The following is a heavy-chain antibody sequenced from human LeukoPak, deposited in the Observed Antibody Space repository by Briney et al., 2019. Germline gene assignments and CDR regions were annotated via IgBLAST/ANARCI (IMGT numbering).Heavy chain of an antibody. J-gene: IGHJ3*02. CDR1: GFTLSTYA. D-gene: IGHD1-26*01. Sequence: GGSLRLSCAASGFTLSTYAMSWVRQSPGKGLEWVSHISGSGGRTYYADSVKGRFTISRDNSKNTLYLQMNSLRAEDTALYYCAKDEPGYSESWDDAFDIWGQGTMVTVSS. CDR3: AKDEPGYSESWDDAFDI. CDR2: ISGSGGRT. V-gene: IGHV3-23*01.